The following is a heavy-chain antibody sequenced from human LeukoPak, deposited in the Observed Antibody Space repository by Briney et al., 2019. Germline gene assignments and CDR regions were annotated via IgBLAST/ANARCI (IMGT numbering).Heavy chain of an antibody. V-gene: IGHV3-64D*09. CDR2: ISSNGGST. D-gene: IGHD5-18*01. CDR1: GFTFSTYA. CDR3: VVSYLYAFDI. J-gene: IGHJ3*02. Sequence: GGSLRLPCSAPGFTFSTYAMHWVRQAPGKGLEYVSAISSNGGSTYYADSVKGRFTISRDNSESTLYLQMSSLRAEDTAVYYCVVSYLYAFDIWGQGTMVTVSS.